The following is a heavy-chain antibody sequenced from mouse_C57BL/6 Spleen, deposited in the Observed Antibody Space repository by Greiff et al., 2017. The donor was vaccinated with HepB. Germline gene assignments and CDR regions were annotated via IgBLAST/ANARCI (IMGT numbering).Heavy chain of an antibody. D-gene: IGHD2-12*01. J-gene: IGHJ1*03. Sequence: VQLKQSGPELVKPGASVKISCKASGYSFTGYYMNWVKQSPEKSLEWIGEINPSTGGTTYNQKFKAKATLTVDKSSSTAYMQLKSLTSEDSAVYYCARGYYSKWYFDVWGTGTTVTVSS. CDR2: INPSTGGT. CDR3: ARGYYSKWYFDV. V-gene: IGHV1-42*01. CDR1: GYSFTGYY.